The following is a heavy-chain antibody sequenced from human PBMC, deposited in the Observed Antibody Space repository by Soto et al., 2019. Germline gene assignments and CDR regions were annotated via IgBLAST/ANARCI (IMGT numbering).Heavy chain of an antibody. V-gene: IGHV5-51*01. CDR2: IWPGDSHT. CDR1: GYNFTNYW. D-gene: IGHD4-17*01. J-gene: IGHJ4*02. Sequence: LKISCKASGYNFTNYWIGWVRQMPGKGLEWMGIIWPGDSHTKSSPSFQGQVTISADKSISTAYLQWNSLKASDTAMYYCARHLSTYADYVHWGQGTLVTVSS. CDR3: ARHLSTYADYVH.